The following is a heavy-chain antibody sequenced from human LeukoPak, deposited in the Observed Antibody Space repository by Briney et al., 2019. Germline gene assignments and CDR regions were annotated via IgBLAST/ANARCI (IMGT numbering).Heavy chain of an antibody. CDR2: IKSKTDGGTT. CDR3: TTLPDTAMADFDY. D-gene: IGHD5-18*01. V-gene: IGHV3-15*01. CDR1: GFTFSNAW. J-gene: IGHJ4*02. Sequence: GGSLRLSCVASGFTFSNAWMSWVRQAPGKGLEWVGRIKSKTDGGTTEYAAPVKGRFIISRDVSKNTLYLQTNSLKTEDTAVYYCTTLPDTAMADFDYWGQGTLVTVSS.